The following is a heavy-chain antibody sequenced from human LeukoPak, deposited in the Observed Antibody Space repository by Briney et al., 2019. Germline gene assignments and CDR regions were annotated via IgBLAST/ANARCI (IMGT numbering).Heavy chain of an antibody. CDR3: ARGRFHCSSTSCHFFDY. D-gene: IGHD2-2*01. V-gene: IGHV1-2*02. Sequence: ASVKVSCKASGYTFTGYYMHWVRQAPGQGLKWMGWINPNSGGTNYAQKFQGRVTMTRDTSISTAYMELSRLRSDDTAVYYCARGRFHCSSTSCHFFDYWGQGTLVTVSS. CDR2: INPNSGGT. J-gene: IGHJ4*02. CDR1: GYTFTGYY.